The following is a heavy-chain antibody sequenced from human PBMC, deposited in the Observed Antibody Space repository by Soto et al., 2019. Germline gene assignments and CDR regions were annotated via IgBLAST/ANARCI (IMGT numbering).Heavy chain of an antibody. Sequence: QVQLVESGGGVVQPGRSLRLSCAASAFTFNNYPMHWVRQAPGKGREWVAVISNDGSKKYYADSVKGRFTISRDNSKNTLYMQMNSLRPEDTAVYYCARERLTVTTLDYWGQGTLVTVSS. CDR2: ISNDGSKK. J-gene: IGHJ4*02. D-gene: IGHD4-17*01. V-gene: IGHV3-30-3*01. CDR3: ARERLTVTTLDY. CDR1: AFTFNNYP.